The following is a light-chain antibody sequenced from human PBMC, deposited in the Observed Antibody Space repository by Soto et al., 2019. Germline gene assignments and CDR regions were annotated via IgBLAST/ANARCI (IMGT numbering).Light chain of an antibody. CDR1: SSDVGGYNY. V-gene: IGLV2-8*01. Sequence: QSALTQPPSASGSPGQSVTISCTGTSSDVGGYNYVSWYQHHPGKAPKLLIYEVSKRPSGVPDRFSGSKSANTASLTVSGLQAVYEADYFCSSYAGDYNLYVFGTGTKVTVL. CDR2: EVS. J-gene: IGLJ1*01. CDR3: SSYAGDYNLYV.